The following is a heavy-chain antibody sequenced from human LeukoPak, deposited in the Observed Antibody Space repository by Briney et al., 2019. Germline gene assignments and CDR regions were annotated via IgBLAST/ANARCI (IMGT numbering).Heavy chain of an antibody. D-gene: IGHD4-11*01. J-gene: IGHJ2*01. CDR3: ARARVLTTSYWYFDL. CDR2: IYYSGST. Sequence: MASETLSLTCTVSGGSISSYYWSWIRQPPGKGLEWIGYIYYSGSTNYNPSLKSRVTISVDTSKNQFSLKLSSVTAADTAVYYCARARVLTTSYWYFDLWGRGTLVTVSS. CDR1: GGSISSYY. V-gene: IGHV4-59*01.